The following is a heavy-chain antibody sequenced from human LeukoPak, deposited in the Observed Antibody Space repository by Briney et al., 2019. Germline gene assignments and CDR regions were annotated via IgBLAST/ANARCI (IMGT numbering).Heavy chain of an antibody. D-gene: IGHD3-22*01. Sequence: ASVKVSCKASGYTFTSYGISWVRQAPGQGLEWMGWISAYNGNTNYAQKLQGRVTMTTDTSTSTAYMELRSLRSDDTAVYYCARDFASTSLIVVVTMGYWGQGTLVTVSS. CDR2: ISAYNGNT. J-gene: IGHJ4*02. CDR1: GYTFTSYG. V-gene: IGHV1-18*01. CDR3: ARDFASTSLIVVVTMGY.